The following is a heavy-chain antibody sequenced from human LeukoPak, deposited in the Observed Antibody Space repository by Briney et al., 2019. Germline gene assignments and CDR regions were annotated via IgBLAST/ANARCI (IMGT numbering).Heavy chain of an antibody. CDR3: ARGCGGDCYPFRDF. CDR2: ISSSSGYI. Sequence: GGSLRLSCAASGFTFSTYSMSWVRQAPGKGLEWVSSISSSSGYIYYADSVKGRLTISRDNAKNSLSLQMNSLRAEDTAVYYCARGCGGDCYPFRDFWGQGTLVTVSS. D-gene: IGHD2-21*02. J-gene: IGHJ4*02. CDR1: GFTFSTYS. V-gene: IGHV3-21*01.